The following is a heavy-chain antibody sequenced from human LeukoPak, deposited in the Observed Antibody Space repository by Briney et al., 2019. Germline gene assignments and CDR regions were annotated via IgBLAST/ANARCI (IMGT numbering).Heavy chain of an antibody. CDR3: ARDNVVPGAIRSYFYYMDV. V-gene: IGHV4-61*02. CDR1: GGSISSGSYY. Sequence: PSQTLSLTCTVSGGSISSGSYYWSWIRQPAGKGLEWIGRIYTSGSTNYNPSLKSRVTISVDTSKNQFSLKLSSVTAADTAVYYCARDNVVPGAIRSYFYYMDVWGKGTTVTISS. CDR2: IYTSGST. D-gene: IGHD2-2*01. J-gene: IGHJ6*03.